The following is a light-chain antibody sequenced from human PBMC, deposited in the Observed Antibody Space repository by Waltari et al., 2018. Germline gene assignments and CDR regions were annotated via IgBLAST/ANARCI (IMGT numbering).Light chain of an antibody. CDR3: QSYDNNLSGWV. V-gene: IGLV1-40*01. CDR2: NNN. Sequence: QSVLTQSPSVSGAPGQRVTISCPGSGSNIGANSGVHWYQQLPGSAPKVLIYNNNNRPSGVPDRFSGSKSGTSASLAITGLQAGDEAAYYCQSYDNNLSGWVFGGGTKLTVL. CDR1: GSNIGANSG. J-gene: IGLJ3*02.